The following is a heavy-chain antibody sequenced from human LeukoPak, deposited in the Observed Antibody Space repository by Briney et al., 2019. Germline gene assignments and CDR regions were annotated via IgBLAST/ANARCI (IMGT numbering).Heavy chain of an antibody. CDR2: IYYSGSS. V-gene: IGHV4-59*01. CDR1: GGSIRSYY. J-gene: IGHJ4*02. D-gene: IGHD5-18*01. Sequence: SETLSLTCTVSGGSIRSYYWNWIRQPPGKGLEWIGYIYYSGSSYYNPSLKSRVTISVDTSKNQFSLKLSSVTAADTAVYYCARVGIQLWLLDYWGQGTLVTVSS. CDR3: ARVGIQLWLLDY.